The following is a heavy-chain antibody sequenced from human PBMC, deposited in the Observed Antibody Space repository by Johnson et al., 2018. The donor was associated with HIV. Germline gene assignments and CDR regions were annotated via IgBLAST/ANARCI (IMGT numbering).Heavy chain of an antibody. Sequence: VQLVESGGGLVQPGGSLRLSCVASGFTFSNYWMSWVRQAPEKGLEWVASIKQDGSEQYYVGSVQGRFTISRDTAKNSLYLQMNSLRTEDTAVYYCARDLDTGGASGAFDMWGQGTLVTVSS. CDR2: IKQDGSEQ. CDR1: GFTFSNYW. V-gene: IGHV3-7*01. D-gene: IGHD1-26*01. CDR3: ARDLDTGGASGAFDM. J-gene: IGHJ3*02.